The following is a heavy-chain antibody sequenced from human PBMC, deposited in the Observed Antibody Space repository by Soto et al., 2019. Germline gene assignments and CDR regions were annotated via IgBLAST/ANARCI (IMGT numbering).Heavy chain of an antibody. CDR1: EFTFSTYA. V-gene: IGHV3-23*01. CDR3: AKERLEEVGTFFEF. D-gene: IGHD6-13*01. Sequence: PGGSLRLSCAASEFTFSTYAMTWVRQAPGRGLQWVATISDSGDITYYADPVKGRFTISRDNSKNTLFLQMNSLRAEDAASYYCAKERLEEVGTFFEFWGHGILVTVSS. J-gene: IGHJ4*01. CDR2: ISDSGDIT.